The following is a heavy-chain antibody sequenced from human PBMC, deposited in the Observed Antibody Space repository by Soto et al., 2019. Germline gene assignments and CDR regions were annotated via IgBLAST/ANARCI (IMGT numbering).Heavy chain of an antibody. J-gene: IGHJ6*02. V-gene: IGHV1-18*01. Sequence: QVQLVQSGAEVKKPGASVKVSCKASGYTFTSYGISWVRQAPGQGLEWMGWISAYNGNTNYAQKLQGRVTMTTDTYTSTAYMELRSLRSDDTDVYYCARKYDFWSGQDYYYYGMDVWGQGTTVTVSS. CDR2: ISAYNGNT. CDR3: ARKYDFWSGQDYYYYGMDV. D-gene: IGHD3-3*01. CDR1: GYTFTSYG.